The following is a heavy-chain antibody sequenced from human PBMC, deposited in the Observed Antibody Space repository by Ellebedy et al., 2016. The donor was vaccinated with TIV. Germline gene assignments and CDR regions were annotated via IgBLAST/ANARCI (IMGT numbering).Heavy chain of an antibody. CDR3: AKVMGEQWPVFDY. J-gene: IGHJ4*02. D-gene: IGHD6-19*01. CDR1: GFTFSADV. Sequence: GESLKISCAASGFTFSADVMHWVRQAPGKGLEWVAVIADDGSNKHYADSVKGRFTISRDNSKNTLYLEMNSLRPEDTAVYYCAKVMGEQWPVFDYWGQGTLVTVSS. V-gene: IGHV3-30*18. CDR2: IADDGSNK.